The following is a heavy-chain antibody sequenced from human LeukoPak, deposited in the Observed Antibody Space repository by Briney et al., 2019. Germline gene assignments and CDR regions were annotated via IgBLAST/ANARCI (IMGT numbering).Heavy chain of an antibody. CDR2: TYYRSKWYN. D-gene: IGHD3-10*01. J-gene: IGHJ3*02. CDR1: GDSVSSNSAA. Sequence: SQTLSLTCAISGDSVSSNSAAWNWIRQSPSRGLEWLGRTYYRSKWYNDYAVSVKSRITINPDTSKNQFSLQLNSVTPEDTAVYYCASRHREVRGVIGAFDIWGQGTMVTVSP. V-gene: IGHV6-1*01. CDR3: ASRHREVRGVIGAFDI.